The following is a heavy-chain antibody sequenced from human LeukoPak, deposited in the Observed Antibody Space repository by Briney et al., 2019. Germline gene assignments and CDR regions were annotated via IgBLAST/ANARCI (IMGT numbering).Heavy chain of an antibody. D-gene: IGHD4-11*01. CDR3: AALQPLTTVTWYYFDY. J-gene: IGHJ4*02. CDR2: IVVGSGNT. Sequence: ASVKVSCKASGFTFTSSAMQWVRQARGQRLEWIGWIVVGSGNTNYAQKFQERVTITRDMSTSTAYMELSSLRSEDTAVYYCAALQPLTTVTWYYFDYWGQGTLVTVSS. V-gene: IGHV1-58*02. CDR1: GFTFTSSA.